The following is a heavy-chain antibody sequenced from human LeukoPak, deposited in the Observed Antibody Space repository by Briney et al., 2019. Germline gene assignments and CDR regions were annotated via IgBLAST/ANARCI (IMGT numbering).Heavy chain of an antibody. J-gene: IGHJ6*03. V-gene: IGHV4-39*07. CDR2: IYYSGST. Sequence: SETLSLTCTVSGGSISSSSYYWGWIRQPPGKGLEWIGSIYYSGSTYYNPSLKSRVTISVDTSKNQFSLKLSSVTAADTAVYYCARDKYYYGSGVNHYYYYMDVWGKGTTVTISS. CDR1: GGSISSSSYY. CDR3: ARDKYYYGSGVNHYYYYMDV. D-gene: IGHD3-10*01.